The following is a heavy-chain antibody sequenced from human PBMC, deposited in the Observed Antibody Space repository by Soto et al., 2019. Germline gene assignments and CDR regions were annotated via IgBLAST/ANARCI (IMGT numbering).Heavy chain of an antibody. CDR3: GGGRIVVVGRRAYYGMDV. Sequence: QVHLLLQSGAEVKKPGSSVKVSCKASGGTPSNSAISWVRQAPGQGLEWMGGIIPVFGLVKYAQNFQGRVTITADESTNTAYMELSSLRPEDTAVYYCGGGRIVVVGRRAYYGMDVWGQGTTVTVSS. D-gene: IGHD3-22*01. V-gene: IGHV1-69*01. J-gene: IGHJ6*02. CDR1: GGTPSNSA. CDR2: IIPVFGLV.